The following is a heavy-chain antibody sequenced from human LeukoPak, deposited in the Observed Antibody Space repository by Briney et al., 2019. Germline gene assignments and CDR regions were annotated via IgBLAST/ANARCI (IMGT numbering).Heavy chain of an antibody. J-gene: IGHJ4*02. V-gene: IGHV1-18*01. CDR1: GYTFTSYG. CDR2: ISAYNGNT. D-gene: IGHD2-2*02. Sequence: GASVKVSCKTSGYTFTSYGISWVRQAPGQGLEWMGWISAYNGNTNYAQKLQGRVTMTTDTSTSTAYMELRSLRSDDTAVYYCARTLGYCSSTSCYKSLPDYWGQGTLVTVSS. CDR3: ARTLGYCSSTSCYKSLPDY.